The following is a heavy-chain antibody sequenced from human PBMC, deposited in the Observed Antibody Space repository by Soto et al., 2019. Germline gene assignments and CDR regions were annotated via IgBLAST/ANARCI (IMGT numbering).Heavy chain of an antibody. D-gene: IGHD3-10*01. V-gene: IGHV3-33*01. J-gene: IGHJ6*02. Sequence: VSKAPGKGLEWVAVIWYDGSNKYYADSVKGRFTISRDNSKNTLYLQMNSLRAEDTAVYYCARDGRTIVGGDVWGQGTTVTVSS. CDR3: ARDGRTIVGGDV. CDR2: IWYDGSNK.